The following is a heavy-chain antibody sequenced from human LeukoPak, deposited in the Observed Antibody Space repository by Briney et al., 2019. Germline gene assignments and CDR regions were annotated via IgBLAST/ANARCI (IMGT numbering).Heavy chain of an antibody. J-gene: IGHJ4*02. Sequence: PGGSLRLSCAASGFTFTNYALHWVRQAPGKGLEWEAVISYDGSNKYYADSVKGRFTISRDNAKNSLYLQMNSLRDEDTAVYYCARGNWAFDYWGQGTLVTVSS. CDR2: ISYDGSNK. CDR3: ARGNWAFDY. CDR1: GFTFTNYA. V-gene: IGHV3-30*04. D-gene: IGHD7-27*01.